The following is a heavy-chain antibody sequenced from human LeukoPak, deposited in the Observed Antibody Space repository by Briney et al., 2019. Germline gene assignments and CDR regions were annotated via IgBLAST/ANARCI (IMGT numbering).Heavy chain of an antibody. J-gene: IGHJ4*02. CDR2: INPIFGTA. D-gene: IGHD2-2*01. V-gene: IGHV1-69*06. CDR3: ARDSCSSTSCAD. Sequence: SVKVSCKASGGTFSSYAISWVRQAPGQGLEWMGRINPIFGTANYAQKFQGRVTITADKSTSTAYMELSSLRSEDTAVYYCARDSCSSTSCADWGQGTLVTVSS. CDR1: GGTFSSYA.